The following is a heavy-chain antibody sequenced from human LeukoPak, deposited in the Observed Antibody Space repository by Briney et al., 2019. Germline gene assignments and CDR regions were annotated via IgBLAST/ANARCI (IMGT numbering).Heavy chain of an antibody. CDR3: ARQSSATIVSAFAF. Sequence: GGSLRLSCAATGFTFNTFDMQWVRQAPGKGLEWVAVIWYDGSNKYYADSVKGRFTISRDNSKNTLYLQMNSLRAEDTAVYYCARQSSATIVSAFAFWGQGTMVTVSS. CDR2: IWYDGSNK. CDR1: GFTFNTFD. J-gene: IGHJ3*01. D-gene: IGHD2-15*01. V-gene: IGHV3-33*01.